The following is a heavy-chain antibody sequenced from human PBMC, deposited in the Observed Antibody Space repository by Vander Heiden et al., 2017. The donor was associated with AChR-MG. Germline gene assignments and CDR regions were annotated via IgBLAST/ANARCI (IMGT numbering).Heavy chain of an antibody. CDR3: AKPGYSSSWTLHYYFDY. CDR1: GFTFSSDS. CDR2: ISSSSSYI. D-gene: IGHD6-13*01. J-gene: IGHJ4*02. V-gene: IGHV3-21*01. Sequence: EVQLVESGGGLVKPGGSLRPPCAASGFTFSSDSMNWVRQAPGKGLEWVSSISSSSSYIYYADSVKGRFTISRDNAKNSLYLQMNSLRAEDTAVYYCAKPGYSSSWTLHYYFDYWGQGTLVTVSS.